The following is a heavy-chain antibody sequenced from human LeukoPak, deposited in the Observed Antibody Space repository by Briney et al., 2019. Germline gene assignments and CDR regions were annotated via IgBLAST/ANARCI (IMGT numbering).Heavy chain of an antibody. CDR2: IIPIFGTA. V-gene: IGHV1-69*05. Sequence: GASVNVSCKASVCTFSSYAISWVRQAPGQGLEWVGGIIPIFGTANYAQKFLGRVTMTTDTSTSTAYMELRSLRSDDTAVYYCARDLKNARFGESLAFDIWGQGTMVTVSS. D-gene: IGHD3-10*01. CDR1: VCTFSSYA. CDR3: ARDLKNARFGESLAFDI. J-gene: IGHJ3*02.